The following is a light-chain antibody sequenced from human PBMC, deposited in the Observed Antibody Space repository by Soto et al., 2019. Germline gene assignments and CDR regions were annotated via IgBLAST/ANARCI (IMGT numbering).Light chain of an antibody. V-gene: IGKV1-5*03. J-gene: IGKJ4*01. CDR1: QSISSW. CDR2: RAS. Sequence: DIQLTQSPSTLSASVGARVTITCRASQSISSWLAWYQQKPGKAPKLLIYRASTLDSGVPSRFSGGGSRTEFTLTIRGLQPDDFATYYCQQYHSFSLTFGGGTKVEIK. CDR3: QQYHSFSLT.